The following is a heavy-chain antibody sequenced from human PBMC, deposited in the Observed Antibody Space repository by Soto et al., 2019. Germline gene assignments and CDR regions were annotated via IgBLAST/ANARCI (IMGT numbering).Heavy chain of an antibody. CDR2: INHSGST. D-gene: IGHD6-6*01. Sequence: SETLSLTCAVYGGSFSGYYWSWIRQPPGKGLEWIGEINHSGSTNYNPSLKSRVTISIDTSKNQFSLKLSSVTAADTAVYYCAREQILSSSDAFDIWGQGTMVTVS. CDR1: GGSFSGYY. J-gene: IGHJ3*02. V-gene: IGHV4-34*01. CDR3: AREQILSSSDAFDI.